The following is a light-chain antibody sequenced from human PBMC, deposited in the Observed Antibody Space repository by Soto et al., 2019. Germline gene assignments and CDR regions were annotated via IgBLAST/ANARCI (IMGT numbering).Light chain of an antibody. J-gene: IGLJ2*01. CDR2: DDD. Sequence: HSVLTQPPSVSAAPRQRVTISCSGSSPNIGNNAVNWYQQPPGKAPKLLIYDDDLLPSGVSDRFSGSKSGTSAPLAISGLQSEDEADYYCAAWDDSLNDVVFGGGTKLAVL. V-gene: IGLV1-36*01. CDR1: SPNIGNNA. CDR3: AAWDDSLNDVV.